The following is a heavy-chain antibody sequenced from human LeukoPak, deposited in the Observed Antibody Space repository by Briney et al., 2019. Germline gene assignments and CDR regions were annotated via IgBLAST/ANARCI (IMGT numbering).Heavy chain of an antibody. CDR1: GFTFSSYT. CDR3: AKARVYSDYDFGY. Sequence: GGSLRLSCAASGFTFSSYTINWVRQAPGKGLEWVSAISGSGDSTSYADPVKGRFTIARDNSKNTLFLQMNSLRAEDTAVYYCAKARVYSDYDFGYWGQGTLVAVSS. D-gene: IGHD5-12*01. J-gene: IGHJ4*02. V-gene: IGHV3-23*01. CDR2: ISGSGDST.